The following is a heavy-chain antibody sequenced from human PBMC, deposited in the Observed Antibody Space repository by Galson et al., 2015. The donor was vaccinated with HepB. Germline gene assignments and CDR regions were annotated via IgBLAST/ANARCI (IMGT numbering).Heavy chain of an antibody. J-gene: IGHJ4*02. CDR1: GGSISSYY. Sequence: SETLSLTCTVSGGSISSYYWSWIRQPPGKGLEWIGYIYYSGSTNYNPSLKSRVTISVDTSKNQFSLKLSSVTAADTAVYYCAGGDYDFWSGYHPWDYWGQGTLVTVSS. CDR3: AGGDYDFWSGYHPWDY. CDR2: IYYSGST. V-gene: IGHV4-59*01. D-gene: IGHD3-3*01.